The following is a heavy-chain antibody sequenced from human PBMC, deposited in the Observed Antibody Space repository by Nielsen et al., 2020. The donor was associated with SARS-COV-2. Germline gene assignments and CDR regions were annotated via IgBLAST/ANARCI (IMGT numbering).Heavy chain of an antibody. J-gene: IGHJ6*02. Sequence: GSLRLSCAASGFTFSSYAMSWVRQAPGKGLEWVSAISGSGGSTYYADSVKGRFTISRDNSKNTLYLQMNSLRAEDTAVYYCAKARLVVPAARRNYYYYGMDVWGQGTMVTVSS. CDR3: AKARLVVPAARRNYYYYGMDV. CDR2: ISGSGGST. D-gene: IGHD2-2*01. V-gene: IGHV3-23*01. CDR1: GFTFSSYA.